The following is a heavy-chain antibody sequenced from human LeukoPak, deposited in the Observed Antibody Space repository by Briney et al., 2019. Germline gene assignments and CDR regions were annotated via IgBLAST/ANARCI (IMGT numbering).Heavy chain of an antibody. Sequence: GGSLRLSCAASGFTFSSYEMNWVRRAPGKGLEWVSYISSSGSTIYYADSVKGRFTISRDNAKNSLYLQMNSLRAEDTAVYYCARQQYDILTGSGDAFDIWGQGTMVTVSS. CDR3: ARQQYDILTGSGDAFDI. V-gene: IGHV3-48*03. CDR1: GFTFSSYE. CDR2: ISSSGSTI. D-gene: IGHD3-9*01. J-gene: IGHJ3*02.